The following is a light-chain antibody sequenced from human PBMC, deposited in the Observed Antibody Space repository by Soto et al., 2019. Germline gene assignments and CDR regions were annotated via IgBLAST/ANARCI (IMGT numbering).Light chain of an antibody. CDR2: SSD. V-gene: IGLV1-44*01. Sequence: QSVLTQPPSASGTPGQGVTISCSGSISNIGSKTVKWYQQLPGTAPKLLIYSSDQRPSGVPDRFSGSKSGTSASLAISGLQSEDEADYYCASWDDSLNGVVFGGGTKLTVL. J-gene: IGLJ2*01. CDR3: ASWDDSLNGVV. CDR1: ISNIGSKT.